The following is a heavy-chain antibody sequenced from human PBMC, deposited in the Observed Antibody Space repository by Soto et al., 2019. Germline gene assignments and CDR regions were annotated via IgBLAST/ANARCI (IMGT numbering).Heavy chain of an antibody. CDR3: ARFALAGPHYYYGMDV. D-gene: IGHD6-19*01. V-gene: IGHV4-4*02. CDR1: GGSISSSNW. Sequence: SETLSLTCAVSGGSISSSNWWSWVRQPPGKGLEWIGEIYHSGSTNYNPSLKSRVTISVDKSKNQFSLKLSSVTAADTAVYYCARFALAGPHYYYGMDVWXQGXTVTVSS. J-gene: IGHJ6*02. CDR2: IYHSGST.